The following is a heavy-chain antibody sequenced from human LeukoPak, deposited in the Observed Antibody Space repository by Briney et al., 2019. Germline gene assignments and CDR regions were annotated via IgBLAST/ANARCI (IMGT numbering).Heavy chain of an antibody. D-gene: IGHD3-22*01. CDR1: GYXFTSYG. CDR3: ARDQAMIVPGESGY. Sequence: ASVKVSCKASGYXFTSYGMSWVRQAPGQGLEWMGWISAYNGNTNYAQKLQGRVTMTTDTSTSTAYMELRSLRSDDTAVYYCARDQAMIVPGESGYWGQGTLVTVSS. V-gene: IGHV1-18*01. J-gene: IGHJ4*02. CDR2: ISAYNGNT.